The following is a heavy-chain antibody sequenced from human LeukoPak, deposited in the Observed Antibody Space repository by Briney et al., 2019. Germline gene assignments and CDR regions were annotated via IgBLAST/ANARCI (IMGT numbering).Heavy chain of an antibody. CDR1: GGTFSSYA. CDR2: ISAYNGNT. D-gene: IGHD5-24*01. J-gene: IGHJ3*02. Sequence: ASVKVSCKASGGTFSSYAISWVRQAPGQGLEWMGWISAYNGNTDYSQKLQGRVTMTTDTSTSTAYMELRSLRSDDTAVYYCARGDGYIRDAFDIWGQGTMVTVSS. V-gene: IGHV1-18*01. CDR3: ARGDGYIRDAFDI.